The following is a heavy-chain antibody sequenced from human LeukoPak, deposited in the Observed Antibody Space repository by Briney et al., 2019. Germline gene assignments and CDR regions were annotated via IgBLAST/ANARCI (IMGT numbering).Heavy chain of an antibody. CDR2: IRPDGRET. J-gene: IGHJ4*02. V-gene: IGHV3-74*01. Sequence: GGSLRLSCAASGFTFTNHWMHWVRQAPGKGLVWVSRIRPDGRETNHADSVKGRFTISRDNAKNTLYLQMNSLGAEDTAVYYCARRCYDSSGFDYWGQGTLVTVSS. CDR3: ARRCYDSSGFDY. D-gene: IGHD3-22*01. CDR1: GFTFTNHW.